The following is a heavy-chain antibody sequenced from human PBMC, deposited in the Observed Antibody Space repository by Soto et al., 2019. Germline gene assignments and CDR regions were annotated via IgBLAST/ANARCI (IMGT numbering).Heavy chain of an antibody. CDR3: ARDLGYYDSSGYFDY. CDR2: ISSSDNII. D-gene: IGHD3-22*01. J-gene: IGHJ4*02. Sequence: GGSMRLSCAASGFTFSDYYMSWIRQAPGKGLEWVSYISSSDNIIYYADSVKGRFTISRDNAKNSLYLQMNSLRAEDTAFYYCARDLGYYDSSGYFDYWGQGTLGTVSS. V-gene: IGHV3-11*01. CDR1: GFTFSDYY.